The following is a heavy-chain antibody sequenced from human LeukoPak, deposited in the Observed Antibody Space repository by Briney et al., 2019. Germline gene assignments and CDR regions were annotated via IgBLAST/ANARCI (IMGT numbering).Heavy chain of an antibody. Sequence: SETLSLTCTVSGGSISSYYWSWIRQPAGKGLEWIGHIFTSGSTNYNPSLKSRVTISVDTSKNQFSLKLSSVTAADTAVYYCARGYIMAAAGTRWFDPWGQGTLVTVSS. CDR3: ARGYIMAAAGTRWFDP. CDR1: GGSISSYY. D-gene: IGHD6-13*01. CDR2: IFTSGST. V-gene: IGHV4-4*07. J-gene: IGHJ5*02.